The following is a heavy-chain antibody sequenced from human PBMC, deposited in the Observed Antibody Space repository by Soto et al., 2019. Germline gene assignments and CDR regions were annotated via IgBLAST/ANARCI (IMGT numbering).Heavy chain of an antibody. Sequence: QVQLQQRGAGLLKPSETLSLTCAVYGGSFSGYYWSWIRQPPGKGLEWIGEINHSGSTNYNPSLKSRVTRSVDTSKNQFSLKLSYVTAADTDVYYCARGAHYYRGYVYWFDPWGQGTLVTVSS. V-gene: IGHV4-34*01. CDR1: GGSFSGYY. CDR3: ARGAHYYRGYVYWFDP. CDR2: INHSGST. J-gene: IGHJ5*02. D-gene: IGHD5-12*01.